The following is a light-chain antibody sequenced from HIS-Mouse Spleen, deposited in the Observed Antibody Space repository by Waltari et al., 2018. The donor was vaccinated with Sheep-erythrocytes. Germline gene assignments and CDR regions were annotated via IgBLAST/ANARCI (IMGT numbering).Light chain of an antibody. J-gene: IGKJ4*01. CDR3: QQYYSTPLT. Sequence: IVMTQSPDSLAVSLGERATINCKSSQSVLYSPNNKNSLAWYQQKPGQPPKLPIYWASTRESGVPDRFSGSGSGTDFTLTISSLQAEDVAVYYCQQYYSTPLTFGGGTKVEIK. CDR1: QSVLYSPNNKNS. CDR2: WAS. V-gene: IGKV4-1*01.